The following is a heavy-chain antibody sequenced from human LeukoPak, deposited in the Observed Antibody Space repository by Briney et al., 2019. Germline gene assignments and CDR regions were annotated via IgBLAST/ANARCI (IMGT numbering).Heavy chain of an antibody. D-gene: IGHD3-22*01. Sequence: GGSLRLSCAASGFTFSSYSMNWVRQAPGRGLEWVSSISSSSSYIYYADSVKGRFTISRDNSKNTLYLQMNSLRAEDTAVYYCAKATYYYDSSGFEDYWGQGTLVTVSS. J-gene: IGHJ4*02. CDR3: AKATYYYDSSGFEDY. V-gene: IGHV3-21*04. CDR1: GFTFSSYS. CDR2: ISSSSSYI.